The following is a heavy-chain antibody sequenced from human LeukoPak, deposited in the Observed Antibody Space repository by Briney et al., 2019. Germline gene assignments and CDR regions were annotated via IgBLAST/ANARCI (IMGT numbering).Heavy chain of an antibody. Sequence: GGSPRPSCAASGFTFSSYSMNWVRQAPGKGLEWVSSISSSSSYIYYADSVKGRFTISRDNAKNSLYLQMNSLRAEDTAVYYCARVAFLEWQYLYYFDYWGQGTLVTVSS. CDR2: ISSSSSYI. V-gene: IGHV3-21*01. D-gene: IGHD3-3*02. CDR1: GFTFSSYS. CDR3: ARVAFLEWQYLYYFDY. J-gene: IGHJ4*02.